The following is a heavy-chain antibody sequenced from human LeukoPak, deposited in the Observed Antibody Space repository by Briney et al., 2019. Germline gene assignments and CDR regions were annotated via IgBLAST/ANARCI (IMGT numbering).Heavy chain of an antibody. J-gene: IGHJ6*03. D-gene: IGHD3-10*01. CDR1: GYTFTNYG. Sequence: ASVKVSCKASGYTFTNYGISWVRQAPGQGLEWMGWISTYHGYTNYAHQLQGRVTMTTDTATSTVYMELRSLRSDDTAVYYCARDRGALSGDYYYMDVWGKGTTVTVSS. V-gene: IGHV1-18*01. CDR2: ISTYHGYT. CDR3: ARDRGALSGDYYYMDV.